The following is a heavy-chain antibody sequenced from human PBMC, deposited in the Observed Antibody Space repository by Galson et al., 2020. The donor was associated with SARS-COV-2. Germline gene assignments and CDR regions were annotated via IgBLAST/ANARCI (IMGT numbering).Heavy chain of an antibody. J-gene: IGHJ4*02. CDR2: ISGSGGST. D-gene: IGHD3-9*01. V-gene: IGHV3-23*01. CDR3: AKVPPSDYDILTGYRLAYYFDY. Sequence: ASLKISCAASGFTFSSYAMSWVRQAPGKGLEWVSAISGSGGSTYYADSVKGRFTISRDNSKNTLYLQMNSLRAEDTAVYYCAKVPPSDYDILTGYRLAYYFDYWGQGTLVTVSS. CDR1: GFTFSSYA.